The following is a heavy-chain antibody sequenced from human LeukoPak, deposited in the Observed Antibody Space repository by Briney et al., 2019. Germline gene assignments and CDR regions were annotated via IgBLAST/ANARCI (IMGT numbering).Heavy chain of an antibody. V-gene: IGHV1-46*01. CDR2: INPSGGST. J-gene: IGHJ6*03. Sequence: ASVKVSCEASGYTFTSYYMHWVRQAPGQGLEWMGIINPSGGSTSYAQKFQGRVTMTRDTSTSTVYMELSSLRSEDTAVYYCAKDRDGDGWDYYYYMDVWGKGTTVTISS. D-gene: IGHD5-24*01. CDR3: AKDRDGDGWDYYYYMDV. CDR1: GYTFTSYY.